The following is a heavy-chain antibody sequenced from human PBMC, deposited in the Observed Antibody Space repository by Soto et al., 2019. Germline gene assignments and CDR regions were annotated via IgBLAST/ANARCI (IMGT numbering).Heavy chain of an antibody. V-gene: IGHV4-34*01. D-gene: IGHD3-9*01. CDR1: GGSTSSYY. CDR2: IDHSGST. J-gene: IGHJ4*02. CDR3: ARRDILTGYFSNHY. Sequence: SETLSLTCSVSGGSTSSYYWNWLRQPPGKGLGWIGEIDHSGSTDYNPSLKSRVTISVDTSKNQFSLKLNSVTAADMAMYYCARRDILTGYFSNHYWGQGTRVTVSS.